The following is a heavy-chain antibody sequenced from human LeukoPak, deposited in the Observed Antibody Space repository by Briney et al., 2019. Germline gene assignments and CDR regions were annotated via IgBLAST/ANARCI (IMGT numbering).Heavy chain of an antibody. V-gene: IGHV1-2*02. CDR3: ARGEIVVVPAAHTGDY. J-gene: IGHJ4*02. Sequence: ASVKVSCKASGYTFTGYYMHRVRQAPGQGLEWMGWINPNSGGTNYAQKFQGRVTMTRDTSISTAYMELSRLRSDDTAVYYCARGEIVVVPAAHTGDYWGQGTLVTVSS. CDR2: INPNSGGT. CDR1: GYTFTGYY. D-gene: IGHD2-2*01.